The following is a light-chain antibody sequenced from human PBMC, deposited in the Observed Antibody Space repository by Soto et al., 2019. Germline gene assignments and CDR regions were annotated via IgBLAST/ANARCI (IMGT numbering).Light chain of an antibody. CDR2: AAS. CDR1: QSISTY. CDR3: QQSYNTPPLFT. Sequence: DIQMTQSPSSLSASVGDRVTITCRASQSISTYLNWYQQKPGKAPKLLIYAASSLQSGVPSRFSGSGSGTDFTLTISSLQPEDFATYYCQQSYNTPPLFTFGPGTKVDIK. V-gene: IGKV1-39*01. J-gene: IGKJ3*01.